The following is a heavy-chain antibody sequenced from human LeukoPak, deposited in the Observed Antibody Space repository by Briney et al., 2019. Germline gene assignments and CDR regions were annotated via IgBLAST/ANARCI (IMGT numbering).Heavy chain of an antibody. CDR2: IYHSGST. CDR1: GGSITSSTYH. D-gene: IGHD3-10*01. CDR3: ARIRGDYYYAFDI. V-gene: IGHV4-30-2*01. J-gene: IGHJ3*02. Sequence: SETLSLTCTVSGGSITSSTYHWSWIRQPPGKGLEWIGYIYHSGSTYYNPSLKSRVTISVDRSKNQFSLKLSSVTAADTAVYYCARIRGDYYYAFDIWGQGTMVTVSS.